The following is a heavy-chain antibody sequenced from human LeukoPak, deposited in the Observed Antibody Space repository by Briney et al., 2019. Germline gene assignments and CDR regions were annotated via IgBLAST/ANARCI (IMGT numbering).Heavy chain of an antibody. CDR3: ATRPADGDYGVLDY. V-gene: IGHV3-74*01. CDR1: GLTFRSHC. D-gene: IGHD4-17*01. CDR2: INGDGSST. J-gene: IGHJ4*02. Sequence: GGSLRLSCAASGLTFRSHCMHWVRQAPGKGLVWVSRINGDGSSTRYADSVKGRFTISRDNAKSTVYLQMNSLRGEDTAVYYCATRPADGDYGVLDYWGQGTLVTVSS.